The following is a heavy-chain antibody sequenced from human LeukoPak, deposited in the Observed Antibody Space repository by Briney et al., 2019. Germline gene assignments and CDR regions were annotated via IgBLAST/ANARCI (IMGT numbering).Heavy chain of an antibody. D-gene: IGHD6-19*01. CDR1: GGSISSYY. Sequence: PSETLSLTCTVSGGSISSYYWSWIRQPPGKGLEWIGYIYYSGSTNYNPSLKSRVTISVDRSKNQFSLKLSPVTAADTAVYYCAKETTVAGFYPYFDYWGQGTLVTVSS. CDR3: AKETTVAGFYPYFDY. V-gene: IGHV4-59*12. J-gene: IGHJ4*02. CDR2: IYYSGST.